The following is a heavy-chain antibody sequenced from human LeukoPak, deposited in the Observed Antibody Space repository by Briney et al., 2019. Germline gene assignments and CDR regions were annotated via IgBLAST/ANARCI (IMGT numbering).Heavy chain of an antibody. CDR2: IYYSGST. CDR3: ARHPLYSSSWYYFDY. Sequence: SETLSLTCTVSGGSISSYYWSWIRQPPGKGLEWTGYIYYSGSTNYNPSLKSRVTISVDTSKNQFSLKLSSVTAADTAVYYCARHPLYSSSWYYFDYWGQGTLVTVSS. V-gene: IGHV4-59*08. J-gene: IGHJ4*02. D-gene: IGHD6-13*01. CDR1: GGSISSYY.